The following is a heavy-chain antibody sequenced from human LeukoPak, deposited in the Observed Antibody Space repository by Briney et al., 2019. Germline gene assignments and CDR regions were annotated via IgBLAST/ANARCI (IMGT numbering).Heavy chain of an antibody. CDR1: GDSVSSNSAT. Sequence: SRTLSLTCAISGDSVSSNSATWNWIRQSPSRGLEWLGRTYYRSKWYKYYAVSVKGRITINPDTSKNQFSLQLNSVTPEDTAAYYCARGPSYFQHWGQGTLVTVSS. J-gene: IGHJ1*01. CDR3: ARGPSYFQH. CDR2: TYYRSKWYK. V-gene: IGHV6-1*01.